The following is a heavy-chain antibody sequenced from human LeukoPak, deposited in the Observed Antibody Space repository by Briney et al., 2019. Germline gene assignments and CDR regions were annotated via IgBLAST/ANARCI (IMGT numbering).Heavy chain of an antibody. CDR3: AAIKGYCSSTSCYLGSFDI. J-gene: IGHJ3*02. D-gene: IGHD2-2*01. CDR2: ISAYNGNT. Sequence: ASVKVSCKASGYTFTSYGISWVRQAPGQGLEWMGWISAYNGNTNYAQKLQGRVTMTTDTSTSTAYMELSSLRSEDTAVYYCAAIKGYCSSTSCYLGSFDIWGQGTMVTVSS. V-gene: IGHV1-18*01. CDR1: GYTFTSYG.